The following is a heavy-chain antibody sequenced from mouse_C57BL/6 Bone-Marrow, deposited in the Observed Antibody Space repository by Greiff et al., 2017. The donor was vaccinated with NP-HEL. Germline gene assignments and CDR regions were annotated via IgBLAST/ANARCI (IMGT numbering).Heavy chain of an antibody. CDR1: GYTFTSYW. Sequence: QVQLQQPGAELVKPGASVKLSCKASGYTFTSYWMHWVKQRPGQGLEWIGMIHPNSGSTNYNEKFKSKATLTVDKSSSTAYMQLSSLTSEDSAVYYCARWGTVVAYRFAYWGQGTLVTVSA. CDR2: IHPNSGST. J-gene: IGHJ3*01. V-gene: IGHV1-64*01. D-gene: IGHD1-1*01. CDR3: ARWGTVVAYRFAY.